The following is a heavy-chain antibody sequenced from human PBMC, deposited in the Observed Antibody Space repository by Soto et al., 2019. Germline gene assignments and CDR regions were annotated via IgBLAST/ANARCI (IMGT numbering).Heavy chain of an antibody. CDR2: INHSGRT. CDR1: GGSFNSFY. Sequence: SETLSLTCAVYGGSFNSFYWSWVRQAPGKGLEWIGEINHSGRTNYNPSLKSRVTILVDPSKNQFSLNLTSVTAADTAVYYCAREYSSSYYFDYWGQGTLVTVSS. D-gene: IGHD6-6*01. V-gene: IGHV4-34*01. J-gene: IGHJ4*02. CDR3: AREYSSSYYFDY.